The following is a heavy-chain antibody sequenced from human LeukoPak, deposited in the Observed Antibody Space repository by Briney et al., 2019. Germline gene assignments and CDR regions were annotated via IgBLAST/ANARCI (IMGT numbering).Heavy chain of an antibody. Sequence: GGSLRLSCAASRFTLSNYWMSWIRQAPGKGLEWVANIKQDGSETYYVDSVKGRFTISRDNAKNSLSLQMNSLRAEDTAVYYCARQRGSGCLDYWGQGTLVTVSS. D-gene: IGHD6-19*01. V-gene: IGHV3-7*01. CDR3: ARQRGSGCLDY. CDR1: RFTLSNYW. J-gene: IGHJ4*02. CDR2: IKQDGSET.